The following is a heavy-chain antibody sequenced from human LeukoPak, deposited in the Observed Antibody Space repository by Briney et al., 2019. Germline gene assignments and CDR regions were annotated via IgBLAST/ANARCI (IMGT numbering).Heavy chain of an antibody. CDR3: AKGGERMNYYYYYMDV. CDR1: GFTFDDFA. J-gene: IGHJ6*03. V-gene: IGHV3-9*03. Sequence: SLRLSCAASGFTFDDFAMHWVRQAPGKGLEWVSGISWNSGKTAYADSVKGRFTISRDNAKNSLYLQMNSLRTEDMALYYCAKGGERMNYYYYYMDVWGKGTTVTVSS. CDR2: ISWNSGKT. D-gene: IGHD3-10*01.